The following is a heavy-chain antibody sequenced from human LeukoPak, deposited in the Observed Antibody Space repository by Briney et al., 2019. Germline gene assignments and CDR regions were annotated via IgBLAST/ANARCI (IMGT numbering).Heavy chain of an antibody. CDR3: ARDRWDSCSGTGCSFFDY. V-gene: IGHV3-33*01. Sequence: PGGSLRLSCAASGFTFSSYGMHWVRQAPGKGLEWVALIWYDGSNKYYAGSVKGRFSISRDNSKNTVYLQMDSLRAEDTALYYCARDRWDSCSGTGCSFFDYWGQGTLVTVSS. CDR2: IWYDGSNK. CDR1: GFTFSSYG. D-gene: IGHD2-2*01. J-gene: IGHJ4*02.